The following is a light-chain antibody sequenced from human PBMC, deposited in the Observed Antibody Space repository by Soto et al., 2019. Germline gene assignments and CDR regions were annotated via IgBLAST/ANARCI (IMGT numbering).Light chain of an antibody. CDR1: QSVSSSS. CDR3: QQYGMSPLT. Sequence: EIVLTQSPGTLSLSPGERATLSCRASQSVSSSSLAWYQQKPGQAPRLLIYGASSRATGIPDRFSGSGSETDFTLTISGLKPEDSAVYYCQQYGMSPLTFGQGTKVEIK. J-gene: IGKJ1*01. CDR2: GAS. V-gene: IGKV3-20*01.